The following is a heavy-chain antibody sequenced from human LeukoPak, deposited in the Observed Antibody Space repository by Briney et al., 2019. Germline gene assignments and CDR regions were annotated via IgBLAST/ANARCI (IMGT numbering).Heavy chain of an antibody. J-gene: IGHJ6*03. CDR1: GYTFTSYG. CDR2: ISAYNGNT. D-gene: IGHD1-26*01. CDR3: GRISGSYGYYYYMDV. Sequence: ASVKVSCKASGYTFTSYGISWVRQAPGQGLEWMGWISAYNGNTNYAQKLQGRVTMTTDTSTSTAYMELRSLRSDDTAVYYCGRISGSYGYYYYMDVWGKGTTVTVSS. V-gene: IGHV1-18*01.